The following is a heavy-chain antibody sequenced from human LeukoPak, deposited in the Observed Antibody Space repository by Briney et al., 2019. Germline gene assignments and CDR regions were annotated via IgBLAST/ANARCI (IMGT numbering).Heavy chain of an antibody. V-gene: IGHV3-30-3*01. CDR1: GFTFSSYA. J-gene: IGHJ4*02. CDR2: ISYDGSNK. D-gene: IGHD1-1*01. CDR3: ARGASTGTTYFDY. Sequence: PGRPLRLSCAASGFTFSSYAMHWVRQAPGKGLEWVAVISYDGSNKYYADSVKGRFTISRDNSKNTLYLQMNSLRAEDTAVYYCARGASTGTTYFDYWGQGTLVTVSS.